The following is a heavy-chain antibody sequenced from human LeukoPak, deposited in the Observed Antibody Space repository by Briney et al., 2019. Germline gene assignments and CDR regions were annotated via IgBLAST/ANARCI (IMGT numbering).Heavy chain of an antibody. CDR2: ISYDGSKK. J-gene: IGHJ4*02. D-gene: IGHD3-22*01. CDR1: GFTFSRYG. CDR3: AKEITMIVVY. Sequence: GESLRLSCAASGFTFSRYGMHWVRQAPGKGLEWVAVISYDGSKKCYADSVKGRFTISRDNSKNTLYLQMNSLRPEDTAVYHCAKEITMIVVYWGQGTLVTVSS. V-gene: IGHV3-30*18.